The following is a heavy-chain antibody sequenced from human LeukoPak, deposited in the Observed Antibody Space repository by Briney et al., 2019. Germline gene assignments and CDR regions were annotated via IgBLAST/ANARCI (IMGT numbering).Heavy chain of an antibody. Sequence: SETLSLTCTVSGGSISSSSYYWGWIRQPPGKGLEWIGSIYYSGSTYYNPSLESRVTISVDTSKNQFSLKLSSVTAADTAVYYCARQIDFWSGYSWDYFDYWGQGTLVTVSS. CDR2: IYYSGST. J-gene: IGHJ4*02. CDR1: GGSISSSSYY. V-gene: IGHV4-39*01. D-gene: IGHD3-3*01. CDR3: ARQIDFWSGYSWDYFDY.